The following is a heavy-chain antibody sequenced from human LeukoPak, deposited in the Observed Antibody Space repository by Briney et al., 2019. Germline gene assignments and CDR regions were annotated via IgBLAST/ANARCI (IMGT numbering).Heavy chain of an antibody. CDR1: GFSFPYG. D-gene: IGHD3-3*01. CDR2: ITNSGENT. CDR3: ACDSF. V-gene: IGHV3-23*01. Sequence: GGSLRLSCEASGFSFPYGMSWVRQAPGKGLEWVSGITNSGENTYYADSVKGRFTISRDNSKNTLFLEMNSLRAEDTAVYYCACDSFWGQGTLVTVSS. J-gene: IGHJ4*02.